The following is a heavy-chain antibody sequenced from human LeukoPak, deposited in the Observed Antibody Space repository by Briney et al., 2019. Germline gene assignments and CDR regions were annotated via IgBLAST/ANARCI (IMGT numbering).Heavy chain of an antibody. Sequence: GGSLRLSCAASGFTFSSYAMSWVRQAPGKGLEWVSAISNNGGYTYYADSVQGRFTISRDNSKSTLCLQMNSLRAEDTAVYYCAKQLGYCSDGSCYFPYWGQGTLVTASS. CDR1: GFTFSSYA. V-gene: IGHV3-23*01. J-gene: IGHJ4*02. CDR2: ISNNGGYT. CDR3: AKQLGYCSDGSCYFPY. D-gene: IGHD2-15*01.